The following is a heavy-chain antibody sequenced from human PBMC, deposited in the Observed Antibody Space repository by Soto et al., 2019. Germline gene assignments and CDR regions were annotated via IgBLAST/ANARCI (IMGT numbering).Heavy chain of an antibody. CDR1: GFTFNTFG. CDR2: ISYDGSDE. V-gene: IGHV3-30*03. D-gene: IGHD3-10*01. J-gene: IGHJ4*02. Sequence: QVQLVESGGNMVQTGWSLTVSCAASGFTFNTFGIHGARQAPGKGLEWVAVISYDGSDEYYADSVKGRFTISRDNSMNTLYLQMNSLSVDDTSVYYGARGPYYGSGTLDFCGQGTLVTVAS. CDR3: ARGPYYGSGTLDF.